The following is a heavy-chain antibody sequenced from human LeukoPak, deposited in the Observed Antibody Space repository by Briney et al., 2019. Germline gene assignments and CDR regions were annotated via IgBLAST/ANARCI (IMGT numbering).Heavy chain of an antibody. CDR3: ARERGSSSSSPLGY. Sequence: GGSLRLSCAGSGFTFDLYAMTWVRQAPGEGLKWVSTITRSGKTYYADSVKGRFTISRDNSKNTLYLQINSLRAEDTAVYYCARERGSSSSSPLGYWGQGTLVTVSS. V-gene: IGHV3-23*01. J-gene: IGHJ4*02. D-gene: IGHD6-6*01. CDR2: ITRSGKT. CDR1: GFTFDLYA.